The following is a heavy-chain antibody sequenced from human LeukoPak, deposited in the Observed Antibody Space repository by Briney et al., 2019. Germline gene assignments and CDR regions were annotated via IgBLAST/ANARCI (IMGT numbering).Heavy chain of an antibody. CDR2: IYYSGST. CDR3: ARDKESSSLFDY. CDR1: GGSISSYD. J-gene: IGHJ4*02. D-gene: IGHD6-13*01. Sequence: SETLSLTCTVSGGSISSYDWSWIRQPPGKGLEWIGYIYYSGSTNYNPSLKSRVTISVDTSKNQFSLKLSSVTAADTAVYYCARDKESSSLFDYWGQGTLVTVSS. V-gene: IGHV4-59*01.